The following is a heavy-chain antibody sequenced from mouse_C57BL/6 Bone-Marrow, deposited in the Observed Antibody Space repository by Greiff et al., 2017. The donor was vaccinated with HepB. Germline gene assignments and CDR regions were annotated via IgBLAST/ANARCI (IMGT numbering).Heavy chain of an antibody. V-gene: IGHV14-4*01. CDR3: TTIHYAMDY. Sequence: EVKPMESGAELVRPGASVKLSCTASGFNIKDDYMHWVKQRPEQGLEWIGWIDPENGDTEYASKFQGKATITADTSSNTAYLQLSSLTSEDTAVYYCTTIHYAMDYWGQGTSVTVSS. CDR1: GFNIKDDY. J-gene: IGHJ4*01. CDR2: IDPENGDT.